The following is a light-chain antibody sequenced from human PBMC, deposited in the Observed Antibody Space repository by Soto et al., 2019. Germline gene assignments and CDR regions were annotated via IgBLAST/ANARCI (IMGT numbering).Light chain of an antibody. Sequence: DIQMTQSPATLSGSGGDRVTITCRASQGIISYLAWYQQKPGKTPKLLIYSTSTLQSGVPSRFSGSGSGTDFTLTIRSLQPEDFAIYYCQPLDSYPLTFGQGTKVHI. CDR2: STS. CDR1: QGIISY. J-gene: IGKJ1*01. CDR3: QPLDSYPLT. V-gene: IGKV1-9*01.